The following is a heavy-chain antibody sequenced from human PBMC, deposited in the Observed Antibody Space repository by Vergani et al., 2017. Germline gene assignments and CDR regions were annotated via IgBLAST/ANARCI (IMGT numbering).Heavy chain of an antibody. CDR1: GFIFSDYV. J-gene: IGHJ1*01. CDR3: ATKSCGTPGCQIGYFRE. CDR2: IWHDGSNE. Sequence: QVQLVESGGGVVQPGKSLSLSCEASGFIFSDYVMHWVRQAPGKGLEWVAGIWHDGSNEKYVDSVQGRFTISRDNSKNTLYLEMKSLRVEDTAVYYCATKSCGTPGCQIGYFREWGQGTLVTVSS. V-gene: IGHV3-33*03. D-gene: IGHD1-1*01.